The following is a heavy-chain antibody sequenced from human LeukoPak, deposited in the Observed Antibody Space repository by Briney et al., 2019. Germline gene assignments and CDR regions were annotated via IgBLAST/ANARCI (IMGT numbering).Heavy chain of an antibody. J-gene: IGHJ3*02. Sequence: ASVKVSCKASGYTFTGYYMHWVRQAPGQGLEWMGWINPNSGGTNYAQKFQGRVTMTRDTSISTAYMELSRLRSDDTAVYYCARGGRSSGWYGAFDIWGQGTMVTVSS. V-gene: IGHV1-2*02. CDR3: ARGGRSSGWYGAFDI. CDR2: INPNSGGT. CDR1: GYTFTGYY. D-gene: IGHD6-19*01.